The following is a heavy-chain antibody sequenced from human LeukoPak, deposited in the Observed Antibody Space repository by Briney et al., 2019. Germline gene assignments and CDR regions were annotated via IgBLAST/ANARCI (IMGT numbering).Heavy chain of an antibody. V-gene: IGHV3-33*08. CDR2: IFYDGSNK. J-gene: IGHJ4*02. D-gene: IGHD2/OR15-2a*01. CDR3: ARSGLSRFGF. Sequence: GGSLRLSCAASGFTFSDYNMNWLRQAPGKGLEWVAVIFYDGSNKYYADSVKGRFTISRDNSRNTLYLQMNSLRAEDTAVYYCARSGLSRFGFWGQGTLVTVSS. CDR1: GFTFSDYN.